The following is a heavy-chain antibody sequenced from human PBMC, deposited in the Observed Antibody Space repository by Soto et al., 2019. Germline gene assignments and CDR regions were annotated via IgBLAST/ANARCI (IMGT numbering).Heavy chain of an antibody. V-gene: IGHV4-59*01. D-gene: IGHD4-17*01. CDR2: FYYTGTT. J-gene: IGHJ2*01. CDR1: GGFLSGYY. Sequence: QVQLQESGPGLVKPSETLSLTCTVSGGFLSGYYWNWIRQAPGKGLEWIGHFYYTGTTKYNPTLNSRVTISVDTSKSQFFLNLTSVTAADTAVYYCATADYLRHIDLWGPGTLVAVSS. CDR3: ATADYLRHIDL.